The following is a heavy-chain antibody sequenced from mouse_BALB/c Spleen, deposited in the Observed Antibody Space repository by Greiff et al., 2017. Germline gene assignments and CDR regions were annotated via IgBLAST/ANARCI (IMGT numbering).Heavy chain of an antibody. J-gene: IGHJ4*01. CDR2: ISSGGSYT. V-gene: IGHV5-6-4*01. Sequence: DVKLVESGGGLVKPGGSLKLSCAASGFTFSSYTMSWVRQTPEKRLEWVATISSGGSYTYYPDSVKGRFTISRDNAKNTLYLQMSSLKSEDTAMYYCTNYDDDGYAMDYWGQGTSVTVSS. CDR3: TNYDDDGYAMDY. D-gene: IGHD2-4*01. CDR1: GFTFSSYT.